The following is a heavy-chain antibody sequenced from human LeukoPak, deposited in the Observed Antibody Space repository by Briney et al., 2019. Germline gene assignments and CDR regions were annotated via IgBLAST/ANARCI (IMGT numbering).Heavy chain of an antibody. Sequence: GSLRLSCAASGFTFSNAWMRWVRQAPGKGLEWIGEIIHSGSTNYNPSLKSRVTISVDTSKNQFSLKLSSVTAADTAVYFCARGTQQLYDWFDPWGQGTLVTVSS. CDR3: ARGTQQLYDWFDP. CDR1: GFTFSNAW. CDR2: IIHSGST. J-gene: IGHJ5*02. D-gene: IGHD6-13*01. V-gene: IGHV4-34*01.